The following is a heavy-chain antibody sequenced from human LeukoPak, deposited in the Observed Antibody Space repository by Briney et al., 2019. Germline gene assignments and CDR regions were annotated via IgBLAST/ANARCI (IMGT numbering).Heavy chain of an antibody. CDR2: ISYSGT. CDR1: GGSISSGDYY. D-gene: IGHD6-13*01. V-gene: IGHV4-31*03. CDR3: ARGWQQLANWFDP. J-gene: IGHJ5*02. Sequence: SETLSLTCTVSGGSISSGDYYWSWIRQHPGKGLGWIGYISYSGTYYNPSLKSRVTISLDTSNNQFSLKLTSVTAADTAVYYCARGWQQLANWFDPWGQGALVTVSS.